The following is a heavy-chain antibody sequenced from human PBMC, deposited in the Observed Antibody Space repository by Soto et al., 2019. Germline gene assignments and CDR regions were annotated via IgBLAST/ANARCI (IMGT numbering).Heavy chain of an antibody. CDR3: AKGVWTGTSRPYYLDY. J-gene: IGHJ4*02. D-gene: IGHD3-9*01. V-gene: IGHV1-3*05. Sequence: QVQLVQSGAEEKKPGASVKVSCKTSGHAFTGFAMSWVRQAPGQRLEWMGWIDVGNGNTRYSQNFQGRVTITRDTSASIVYMELYSLRSGDTAVYYCAKGVWTGTSRPYYLDYWGQGTLVTVSS. CDR1: GHAFTGFA. CDR2: IDVGNGNT.